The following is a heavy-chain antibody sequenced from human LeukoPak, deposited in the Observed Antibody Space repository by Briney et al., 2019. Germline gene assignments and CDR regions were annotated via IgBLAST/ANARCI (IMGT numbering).Heavy chain of an antibody. J-gene: IGHJ5*02. CDR2: IAYDGGNK. CDR3: ARDSSPWYYYDRSGSNGFDP. D-gene: IGHD3-22*01. V-gene: IGHV3-30-3*01. Sequence: HPGGSLRLSCAASGFTFSSYAIHWVRQAPGRGLEGVAVIAYDGGNKYYADSVKGRFTISRDNSKNTLFLQMNSLRAEDTAVYYCARDSSPWYYYDRSGSNGFDPWGQGTLVTVSS. CDR1: GFTFSSYA.